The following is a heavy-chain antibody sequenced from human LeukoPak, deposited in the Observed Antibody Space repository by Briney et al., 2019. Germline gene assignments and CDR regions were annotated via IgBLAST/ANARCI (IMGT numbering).Heavy chain of an antibody. CDR1: GFSLSTSGVG. J-gene: IGHJ3*02. D-gene: IGHD1-26*01. CDR3: AHRRVGATIDAFDI. Sequence: SGPTQANPTQTLTLTYTFSGFSLSTSGVGVGWIRQPPGKALEWLALIYWNDDKRYSPSLKSRLTITKDTSKNQVVLTMTNMDAVDTATYYCAHRRVGATIDAFDIWGQGTMVTVSS. CDR2: IYWNDDK. V-gene: IGHV2-5*01.